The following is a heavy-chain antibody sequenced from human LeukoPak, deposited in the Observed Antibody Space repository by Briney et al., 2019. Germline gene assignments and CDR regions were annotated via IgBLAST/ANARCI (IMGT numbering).Heavy chain of an antibody. CDR3: ARASIAAAGP. V-gene: IGHV4-34*01. J-gene: IGHJ5*02. CDR1: GGSLSGYY. D-gene: IGHD6-13*01. Sequence: PSGTLSLTCAVYGGSLSGYYWSWIRQPPGKGLEWIGEINHSGSTNYNPSLKSRVTISVDTSKNQFSLKLSSATAADTAVYYCARASIAAAGPWGQGTLVTVSS. CDR2: INHSGST.